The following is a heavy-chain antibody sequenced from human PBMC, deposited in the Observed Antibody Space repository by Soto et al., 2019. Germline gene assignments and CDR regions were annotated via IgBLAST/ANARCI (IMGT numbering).Heavy chain of an antibody. CDR2: IKGDGTNT. V-gene: IGHV3-74*01. Sequence: GGSLRLSCAASGFTFSSYWMHWVRQVPGKGLVWVSRIKGDGTNTGYADSVKGRFTISRDNVKNTLYLQMNSLRAEDTAVYYCAKEQNWHYGPLDYWGQGTLVTVSS. CDR3: AKEQNWHYGPLDY. CDR1: GFTFSSYW. J-gene: IGHJ4*02. D-gene: IGHD1-7*01.